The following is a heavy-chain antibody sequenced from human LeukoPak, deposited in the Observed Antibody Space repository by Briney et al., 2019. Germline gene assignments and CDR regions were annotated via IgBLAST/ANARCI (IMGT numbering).Heavy chain of an antibody. J-gene: IGHJ3*02. D-gene: IGHD3-10*01. CDR1: GYSISSGYY. Sequence: SETLSLTCTVSGYSISSGYYWGWIRQPPGKGLEWIGSIYHSGGTYYNPSLKSRATISVDTYKNQISLKLSSVTAADTAVYYCARGDNYYGSGSYDIWGQGTMVTVSS. CDR2: IYHSGGT. V-gene: IGHV4-38-2*02. CDR3: ARGDNYYGSGSYDI.